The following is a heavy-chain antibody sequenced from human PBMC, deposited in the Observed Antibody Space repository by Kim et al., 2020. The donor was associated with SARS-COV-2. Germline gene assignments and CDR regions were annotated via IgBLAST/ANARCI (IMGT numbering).Heavy chain of an antibody. D-gene: IGHD2-15*01. CDR1: GITFSSYA. J-gene: IGHJ6*01. Sequence: GGSLRLSCAASGITFSSYAIHWVRQAPGKGLEWVAVISYDGSNKNYADSVKGRFTISRDNSKNTLYLQMNSLRAEDTAVYYCAKDLRIRHGGRRYYYYDG. V-gene: IGHV3-30-3*01. CDR3: AKDLRIRHGGRRYYYYDG. CDR2: ISYDGSNK.